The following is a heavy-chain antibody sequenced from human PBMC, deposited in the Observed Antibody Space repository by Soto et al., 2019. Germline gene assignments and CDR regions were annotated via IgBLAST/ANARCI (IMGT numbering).Heavy chain of an antibody. CDR3: ARLLNTATVTDPDY. D-gene: IGHD5-18*01. CDR1: GYSFTAYW. V-gene: IGHV5-51*01. J-gene: IGHJ4*02. Sequence: GESLKISCKASGYSFTAYWIARVRQVPGKGLEWMGIIYPGDSDTRYSPSFQGPVNISADKSVSTAYLQWSSLKASDTAMYYCARLLNTATVTDPDYWGQATLVTVSS. CDR2: IYPGDSDT.